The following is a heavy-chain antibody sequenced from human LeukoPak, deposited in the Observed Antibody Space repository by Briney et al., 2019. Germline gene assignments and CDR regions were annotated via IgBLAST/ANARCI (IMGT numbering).Heavy chain of an antibody. J-gene: IGHJ4*02. CDR3: AREGVVGAIDY. CDR1: GGSISSYY. Sequence: SETLSLTCTVSGGSISSYYWSWIRQPPGKGLEWIGSIYYSGSTYYNPSLKSRVTISVDTSKNQFSLKLSSVTAADTAVYYCAREGVVGAIDYWGQGTLVTVSS. CDR2: IYYSGST. D-gene: IGHD1-26*01. V-gene: IGHV4-59*12.